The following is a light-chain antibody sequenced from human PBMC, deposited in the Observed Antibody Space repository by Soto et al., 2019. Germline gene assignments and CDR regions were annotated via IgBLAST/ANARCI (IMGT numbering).Light chain of an antibody. Sequence: IQMTQSPSSLSASVGDRVTVTCRASQSISTCLNWSHQKPGKAPDLLIYAASSLKSGVPSRFSGSGSGTHFTLTITGLQPADFATYYCQQNFSIPITLGQGTRLEI. J-gene: IGKJ5*01. CDR2: AAS. V-gene: IGKV1-39*01. CDR3: QQNFSIPIT. CDR1: QSISTC.